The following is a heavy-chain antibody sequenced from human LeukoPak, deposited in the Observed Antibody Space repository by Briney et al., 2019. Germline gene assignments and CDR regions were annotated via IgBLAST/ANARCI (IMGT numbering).Heavy chain of an antibody. Sequence: PSETLSLTCTVSGGSISSSNYYWGWIRQPPGKGLEWIGSIYYSGSTYYNPSLKSRVIISVDTSKNQFSLKLSSVTAADTAVYYCARHYGSGWSEDAFDIWGQGTMVTVSS. V-gene: IGHV4-39*01. J-gene: IGHJ3*02. CDR3: ARHYGSGWSEDAFDI. D-gene: IGHD6-19*01. CDR1: GGSISSSNYY. CDR2: IYYSGST.